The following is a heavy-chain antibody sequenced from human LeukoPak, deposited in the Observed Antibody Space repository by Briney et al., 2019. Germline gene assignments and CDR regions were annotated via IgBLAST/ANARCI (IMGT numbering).Heavy chain of an antibody. CDR2: ISGSGGST. J-gene: IGHJ6*02. Sequence: GGSLRLSCAASGFTFSSYAMSWVRQAPGKGLEWVSAISGSGGSTYYADSVKGRFTISRDNSKNTLYLQMNSLRAEDTAVYYCAKRGHDFWSGYYNDYYYGMDVWGQGITVTVSS. CDR1: GFTFSSYA. CDR3: AKRGHDFWSGYYNDYYYGMDV. D-gene: IGHD3-3*01. V-gene: IGHV3-23*01.